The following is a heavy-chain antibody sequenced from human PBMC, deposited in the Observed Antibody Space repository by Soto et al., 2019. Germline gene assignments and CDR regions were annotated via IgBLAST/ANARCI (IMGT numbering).Heavy chain of an antibody. J-gene: IGHJ5*02. D-gene: IGHD1-26*01. CDR1: GYNFMRYG. CDR3: ASWISGGYSDWFDP. Sequence: QVQLVQSGAEVKKPGASVKVSCKASGYNFMRYGFTWVRQAPGQGLEWMGWINVDNGETKYPQKIQGRVTMTTDTSTSTVNMSLRRLTSAGTAVYYCASWISGGYSDWFDPWGHGTLVTFSS. CDR2: INVDNGET. V-gene: IGHV1-18*04.